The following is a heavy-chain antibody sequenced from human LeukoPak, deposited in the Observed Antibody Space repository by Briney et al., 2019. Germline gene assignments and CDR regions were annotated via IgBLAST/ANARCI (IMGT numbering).Heavy chain of an antibody. J-gene: IGHJ4*02. CDR1: GYTFTAYY. Sequence: ASVKVSCKASGYTFTAYYVHWVRQAPGQGLEWMGWINPNSRGTKYAQKFQGRVTMTRDTSISTAYMELTRLRSDDTAVYYCARVDDILTGHLDCWGQRTLVTVSS. CDR2: INPNSRGT. V-gene: IGHV1-2*02. CDR3: ARVDDILTGHLDC. D-gene: IGHD3-9*01.